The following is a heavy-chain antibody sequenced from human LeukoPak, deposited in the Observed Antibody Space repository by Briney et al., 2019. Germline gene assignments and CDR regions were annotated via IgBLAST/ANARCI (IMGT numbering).Heavy chain of an antibody. Sequence: SGTLSLTCAVSGGSISISKSNWWSWVRQPPGKGLEWIGEIYDSGSTNYNPSLKSRVTISVDKSKNQFSLKLSSVTAADTALYYCARHGGYSNGYARYFDYWGQGTLVTVSS. D-gene: IGHD5-18*01. CDR1: GGSISISKSNW. CDR3: ARHGGYSNGYARYFDY. V-gene: IGHV4-4*02. J-gene: IGHJ4*02. CDR2: IYDSGST.